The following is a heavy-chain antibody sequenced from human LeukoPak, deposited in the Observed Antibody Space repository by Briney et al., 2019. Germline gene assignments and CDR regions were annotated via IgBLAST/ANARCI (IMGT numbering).Heavy chain of an antibody. CDR2: INPNSGGT. CDR1: GYTFTCYY. CDR3: ARGQSYDSSGYYPLLP. V-gene: IGHV1-2*02. Sequence: ASVKVSCKASGYTFTCYYMHWVRQAPGQGLEWMGLINPNSGGTNYAQKFQGRVTMTRDTSISTAYMELSRLRSDDTAVYYCARGQSYDSSGYYPLLPWGQGTLVTVSS. D-gene: IGHD3-22*01. J-gene: IGHJ4*02.